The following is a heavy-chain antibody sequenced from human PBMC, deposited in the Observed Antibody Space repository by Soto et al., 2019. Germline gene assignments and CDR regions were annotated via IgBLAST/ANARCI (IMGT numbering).Heavy chain of an antibody. CDR3: ARKKAAAWDYYYYGMDV. D-gene: IGHD6-13*01. J-gene: IGHJ6*02. V-gene: IGHV3-74*01. Sequence: GWSLRLSCAASGFTSSSYWMHCVRQAPGKGLVWVSRINSDGSSTSYADSVKGRFTISRDNAKNTLYLQMNSLRAEDTAVYYCARKKAAAWDYYYYGMDVWGQGTTVTVS. CDR1: GFTSSSYW. CDR2: INSDGSST.